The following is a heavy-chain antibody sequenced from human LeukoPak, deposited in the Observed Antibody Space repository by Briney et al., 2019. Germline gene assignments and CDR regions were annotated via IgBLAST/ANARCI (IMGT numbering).Heavy chain of an antibody. D-gene: IGHD2-2*02. J-gene: IGHJ4*02. Sequence: PGGSLRLSCAASGFTFSNYAMSWVRQAPGKGLEWVSAISGSGGSTYYADSVKGRFTISRDNSKNTLYLQMNSLRAEDTAVYYCARGYCSSTSCYTDYWGQGTLVTVSS. CDR2: ISGSGGST. CDR3: ARGYCSSTSCYTDY. V-gene: IGHV3-23*01. CDR1: GFTFSNYA.